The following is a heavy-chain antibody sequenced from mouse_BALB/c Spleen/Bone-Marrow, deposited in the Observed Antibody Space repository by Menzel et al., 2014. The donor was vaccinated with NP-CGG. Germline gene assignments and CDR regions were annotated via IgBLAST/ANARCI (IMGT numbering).Heavy chain of an antibody. Sequence: ESGGGLVKPGGSLKLSCAASGFTFSSCAMSWVRQTPEKRLEWVATISSGGSYTYCLDSVKGRFTISRDNAKNTLYLQMSSLRSKDTAMYYCARAGRYDGNFDYWGQGTTLTVSS. CDR3: ARAGRYDGNFDY. J-gene: IGHJ2*01. CDR1: GFTFSSCA. D-gene: IGHD2-14*01. CDR2: ISSGGSYT. V-gene: IGHV5-9-1*01.